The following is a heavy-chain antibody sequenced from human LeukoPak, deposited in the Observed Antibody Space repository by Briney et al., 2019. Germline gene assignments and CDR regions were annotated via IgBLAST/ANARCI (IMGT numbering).Heavy chain of an antibody. CDR1: GGSISSSSYY. CDR2: IYYSGST. Sequence: SETLSLTRTVSGGSISSSSYYWGWIRQPPGKGLEWIGSIYYSGSTYYNPSLKSRVTISVDTSKNQFSLKLSSVTAADTAVYYCARGRYCSGGSCYEYNWFDPWGQGTLVTVSS. CDR3: ARGRYCSGGSCYEYNWFDP. V-gene: IGHV4-39*07. D-gene: IGHD2-15*01. J-gene: IGHJ5*02.